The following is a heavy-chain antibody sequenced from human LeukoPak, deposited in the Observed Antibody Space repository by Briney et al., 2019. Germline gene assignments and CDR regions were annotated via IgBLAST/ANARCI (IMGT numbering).Heavy chain of an antibody. D-gene: IGHD3-22*01. CDR3: AKYYDSSGYYHFDY. J-gene: IGHJ4*02. V-gene: IGHV3-23*01. CDR2: ISGSGGST. Sequence: GGSLRLSCAASGFTFSSYAMSWVRQAPGKGLEWVSAISGSGGSTYYADSVKGRLTISRDNSKNTLYLQMNSLRAEDTAVYYCAKYYDSSGYYHFDYWGQGTLVTVSS. CDR1: GFTFSSYA.